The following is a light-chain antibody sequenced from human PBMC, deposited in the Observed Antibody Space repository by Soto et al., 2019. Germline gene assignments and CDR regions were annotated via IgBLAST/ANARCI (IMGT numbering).Light chain of an antibody. V-gene: IGKV3-20*01. CDR2: AAS. CDR1: QSVGRNY. J-gene: IGKJ4*01. CDR3: QPYASSPLT. Sequence: ETVLTQSPGTLSVSPGERATLSCRASQSVGRNYLAWYQQKPGQAPRLLIHAASTRATGIPDRFSGSGSGTDFTLTISRLEPEDSAFYYCQPYASSPLTFGGGTKVETK.